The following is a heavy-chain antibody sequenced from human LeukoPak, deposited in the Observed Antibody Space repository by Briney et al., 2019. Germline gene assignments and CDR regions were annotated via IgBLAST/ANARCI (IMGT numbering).Heavy chain of an antibody. J-gene: IGHJ5*02. CDR2: IIPIFGTA. V-gene: IGHV1-69*13. CDR1: GGTFSIYA. CDR3: ARDPGYCSGVSCYKWFDP. D-gene: IGHD2-15*01. Sequence: ASVKVSFKTSGGTFSIYAISWVRQAPGQGLEWMGGIIPIFGTANYAQKFQGRVTITADESTSTAYMELSSLKSEDTAVYYCARDPGYCSGVSCYKWFDPWGQGTLVTVSS.